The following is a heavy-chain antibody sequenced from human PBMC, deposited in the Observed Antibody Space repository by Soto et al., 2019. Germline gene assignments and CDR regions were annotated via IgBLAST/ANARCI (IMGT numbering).Heavy chain of an antibody. D-gene: IGHD1-26*01. CDR3: ALLGNEVPLYYYYYMDV. CDR1: GFTFSSYA. V-gene: IGHV3-23*01. Sequence: GGSLRLSCAASGFTFSSYAMSWVRQAPGKGLEWVSAISGSGGSTYYADSVKGRFTISRDNSKNTLYLQMNSLRAEDTAVYYCALLGNEVPLYYYYYMDVWGKGTTVTVSS. J-gene: IGHJ6*03. CDR2: ISGSGGST.